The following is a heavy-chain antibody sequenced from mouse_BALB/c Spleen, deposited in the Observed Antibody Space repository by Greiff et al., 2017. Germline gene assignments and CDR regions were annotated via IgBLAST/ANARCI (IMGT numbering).Heavy chain of an antibody. Sequence: EVKLMESGGGLVQPGGSLKLSCAASGFTFSSYGMSWVRQTPDKRLELVATINSNGGSTYYPDSVKGRFTISRDNAKNTLYLQMSSLKSEDTAMYYCARDNDYDGMDYWGQGTSVTVSS. V-gene: IGHV5-6-3*01. CDR3: ARDNDYDGMDY. CDR2: INSNGGST. CDR1: GFTFSSYG. J-gene: IGHJ4*01.